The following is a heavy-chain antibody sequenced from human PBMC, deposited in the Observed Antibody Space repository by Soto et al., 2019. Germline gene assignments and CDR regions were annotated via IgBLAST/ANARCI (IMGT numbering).Heavy chain of an antibody. CDR1: GYTFTSYG. D-gene: IGHD2-15*01. V-gene: IGHV1-18*01. CDR2: ISAYNGNT. CDR3: AREGCSGGSCYAYYYYYYGMDV. Sequence: QVQLVQSGAEVKKPGASVKVFCKASGYTFTSYGISWVRQAPGQGLAWMGWISAYNGNTNYAQKLQGRVNMTTDTATSTDYMELRSLRSDDTAVYYCAREGCSGGSCYAYYYYYYGMDVWGQGTTVTVSS. J-gene: IGHJ6*02.